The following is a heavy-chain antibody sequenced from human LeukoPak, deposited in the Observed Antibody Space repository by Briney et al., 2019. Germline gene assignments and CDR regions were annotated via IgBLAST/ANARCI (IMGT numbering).Heavy chain of an antibody. D-gene: IGHD2-2*01. CDR2: ISSASGSI. CDR3: ARLLAYCSSTSCYYDY. J-gene: IGHJ4*02. CDR1: GFTFSSYS. V-gene: IGHV3-48*04. Sequence: GGSLRLSCAASGFTFSSYSMNWVRQAPGKGLEWVSYISSASGSIYYADSVKGRFTISRDNAKNSLFLQMNSLRAEDTAVYYCARLLAYCSSTSCYYDYWGQGTLVTVSS.